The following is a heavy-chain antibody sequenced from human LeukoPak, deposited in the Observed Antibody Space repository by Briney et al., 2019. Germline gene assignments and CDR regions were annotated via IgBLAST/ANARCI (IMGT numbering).Heavy chain of an antibody. CDR1: GFTFSSYP. D-gene: IGHD3-3*01. J-gene: IGHJ3*01. CDR2: ISYDGSKI. Sequence: GGSLRLSCAASGFTFSSYPLHWVRQAPGKGLEWVTLISYDGSKIYYADSVKGRFTISRDNSKNTLYLQMNSLRAEDTAVYYCARESGWGLPHAFDFWGQGTMITVSS. V-gene: IGHV3-30-3*01. CDR3: ARESGWGLPHAFDF.